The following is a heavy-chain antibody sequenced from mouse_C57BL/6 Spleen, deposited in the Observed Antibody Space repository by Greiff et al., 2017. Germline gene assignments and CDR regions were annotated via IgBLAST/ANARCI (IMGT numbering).Heavy chain of an antibody. D-gene: IGHD1-1*01. CDR3: AREEDYYGSSYDFDY. CDR1: GYAFSSSW. Sequence: QVQLQQPGPELVKPGASVKISCKASGYAFSSSWMNWVKQRPGKGLEWIGRIYPGDGDTNYNGKFKGKATLTADKSSSTAYMQLSSLTSEDSAVYFCAREEDYYGSSYDFDYWGQGTTLTVSS. V-gene: IGHV1-82*01. CDR2: IYPGDGDT. J-gene: IGHJ2*01.